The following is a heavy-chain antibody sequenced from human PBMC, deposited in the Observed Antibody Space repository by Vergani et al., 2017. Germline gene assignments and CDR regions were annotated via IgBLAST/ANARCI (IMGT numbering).Heavy chain of an antibody. CDR2: IYYSGST. Sequence: QVQLQESGPGLVKPSETLSLTCTVSNDSVSNTFYYWGWIRQTPGKGLDWIGSIYYSGSTYYNPSLESRVTMSVDTSKSQFSLKLSSVTAADTAVYYCARRSGIVYDIFSGTQYFCDFWGQGTLVTVSS. D-gene: IGHD3-9*01. J-gene: IGHJ4*02. CDR3: ARRSGIVYDIFSGTQYFCDF. V-gene: IGHV4-39*01. CDR1: NDSVSNTFYY.